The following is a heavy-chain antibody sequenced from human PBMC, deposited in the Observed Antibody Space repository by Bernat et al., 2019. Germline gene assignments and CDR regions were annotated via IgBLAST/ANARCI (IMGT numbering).Heavy chain of an antibody. CDR1: GYTFTSHY. V-gene: IGHV1-46*01. CDR2: INPGDGST. J-gene: IGHJ4*02. Sequence: QVQLVQSGAEVKKPGASVKVSCKASGYTFTSHYVHWVRQAPGQGLEWMGIINPGDGSTTYAQNFQCRVTMTRDTSTRTIYMELSSLRSEDTAVYYCARDQDYWGQGTLPTVSS. CDR3: ARDQDY.